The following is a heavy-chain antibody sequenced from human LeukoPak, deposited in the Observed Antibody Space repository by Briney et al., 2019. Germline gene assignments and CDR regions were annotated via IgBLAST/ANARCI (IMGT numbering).Heavy chain of an antibody. CDR1: GNTFTTYA. CDR3: ARVVGGPMDV. J-gene: IGHJ6*03. Sequence: GASVKVSCKASGNTFTTYAMNWVRQAPGQGLEWMGWINPNSGGTNYAQKFQGRVTMTRDTSISTAYMELSRLRSDDTAVYYCARVVGGPMDVWGKGTTVTVSS. CDR2: INPNSGGT. D-gene: IGHD1-26*01. V-gene: IGHV1-2*02.